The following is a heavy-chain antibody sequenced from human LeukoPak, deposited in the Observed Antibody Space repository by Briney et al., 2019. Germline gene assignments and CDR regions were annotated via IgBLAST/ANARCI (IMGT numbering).Heavy chain of an antibody. V-gene: IGHV3-30*02. CDR2: IRYDGSNK. CDR1: GFTFSSYG. Sequence: PGGSLRLSCAASGFTFSSYGMHWVRQAPGKGLEWVAFIRYDGSNKYYADSVKGRVTISRDNSKNTLYLQMNSLRAEDTAVYYCAKSAKQSDAFDSWGQGTMVTVSS. CDR3: AKSAKQSDAFDS. J-gene: IGHJ3*01.